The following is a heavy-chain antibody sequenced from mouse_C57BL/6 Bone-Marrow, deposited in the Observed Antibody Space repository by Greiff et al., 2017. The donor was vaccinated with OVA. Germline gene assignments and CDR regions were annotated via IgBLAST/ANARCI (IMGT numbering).Heavy chain of an antibody. V-gene: IGHV2-2*01. D-gene: IGHD1-1*01. J-gene: IGHJ1*03. CDR2: IWSGGST. Sequence: VKLMESGPGLVQPSQSLSITCTVSGFSLTSYGVHWVRQSPGKGLEWLGVIWSGGSTDYNAAFISRQSISKDNSKSQVFFKMNSLQADDTAIYYCARKRDYYGSSYEYFDVWGTGTTVTVSS. CDR3: ARKRDYYGSSYEYFDV. CDR1: GFSLTSYG.